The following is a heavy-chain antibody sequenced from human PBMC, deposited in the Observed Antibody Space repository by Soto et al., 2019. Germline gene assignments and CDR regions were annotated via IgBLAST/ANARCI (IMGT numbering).Heavy chain of an antibody. J-gene: IGHJ4*02. CDR1: GYSIISTNW. CDR3: ARLHNLVTTISALDS. Sequence: SSETLSLTCAVSGYSIISTNWWSWVRQPPGKGLEWIGEIYHSGSANYNPSLKSRVTISVDKSKNQFSLNLSSMTAADTALYYCARLHNLVTTISALDSWGQGTLVTVSS. CDR2: IYHSGSA. D-gene: IGHD4-17*01. V-gene: IGHV4-4*02.